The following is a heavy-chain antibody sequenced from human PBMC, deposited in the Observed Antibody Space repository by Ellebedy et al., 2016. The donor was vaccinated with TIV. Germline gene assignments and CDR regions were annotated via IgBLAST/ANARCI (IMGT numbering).Heavy chain of an antibody. D-gene: IGHD2-2*01. CDR1: GFNFINYD. CDR3: SAVVPDVVADWFDP. CDR2: ISSGGSNI. J-gene: IGHJ5*02. Sequence: GGSLRLSXAASGFNFINYDMNWVRKAPGKGLEWVASISSGGSNIHYDDSVRGRFTISRDNAKNSLYLHMNSLRGEDTAVYFCSAVVPDVVADWFDPWGQGTQVTVSS. V-gene: IGHV3-21*01.